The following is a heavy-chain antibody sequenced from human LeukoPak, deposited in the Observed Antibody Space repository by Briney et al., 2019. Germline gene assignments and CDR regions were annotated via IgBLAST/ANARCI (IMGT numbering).Heavy chain of an antibody. J-gene: IGHJ4*02. CDR3: ERDGFVGAADY. Sequence: GGSLRLSCAASEFTFSGYWMNWVRQAPGKGPEWVANINQDGSEKHYVDSVKGRFTISRDNAKNSLFLQMNSLRVEDTAVFYCERDGFVGAADYWGQGTLVTVSS. CDR2: INQDGSEK. D-gene: IGHD6-13*01. V-gene: IGHV3-7*01. CDR1: EFTFSGYW.